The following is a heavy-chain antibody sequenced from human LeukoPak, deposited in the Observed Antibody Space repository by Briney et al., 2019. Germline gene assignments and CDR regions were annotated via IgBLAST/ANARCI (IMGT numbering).Heavy chain of an antibody. J-gene: IGHJ5*01. V-gene: IGHV6-1*01. CDR3: ARLVGASWFDS. D-gene: IGHD1-26*01. CDR1: GDSVSTNSAT. CDR2: TYYRSKWNN. Sequence: SQTLSLTCAISGDSVSTNSATWTWLRQSPSRGLEWLGRTYYRSKWNNDYAVSMKSRITINPDTFKNQFSLQLNSVTPEDTAVYYCARLVGASWFDSWGQGTLVTVSS.